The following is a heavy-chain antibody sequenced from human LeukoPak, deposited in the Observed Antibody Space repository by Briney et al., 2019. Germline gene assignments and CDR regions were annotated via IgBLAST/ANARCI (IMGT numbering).Heavy chain of an antibody. V-gene: IGHV3-7*01. CDR2: IKPDGSEK. CDR1: GFMFSNYW. J-gene: IGHJ4*02. D-gene: IGHD2-2*02. CDR3: AKAPYCSSTSCYTGGY. Sequence: PGGSLRLPCADSGFMFSNYWMNWVRQGPGKGLEWVANIKPDGSEKYYVDSVKGRFTISRGNSKNTLYLQMNSLRAEDTAVYYCAKAPYCSSTSCYTGGYWGQGTLVTVSS.